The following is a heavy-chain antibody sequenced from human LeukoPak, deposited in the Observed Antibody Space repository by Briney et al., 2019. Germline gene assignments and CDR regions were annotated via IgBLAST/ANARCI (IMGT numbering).Heavy chain of an antibody. J-gene: IGHJ6*02. V-gene: IGHV1-18*01. CDR1: GYTFTSYG. D-gene: IGHD6-6*01. Sequence: ASVKVSCKASGYTFTSYGISWVRQAPGQGLEWMGWISAYNGNTNYAQKLQGRVTMTTDTSTSTAYMELRSLRSDDTAVYYCARGPLLGAARDYYYYGMDVWGQGTAVTVSS. CDR3: ARGPLLGAARDYYYYGMDV. CDR2: ISAYNGNT.